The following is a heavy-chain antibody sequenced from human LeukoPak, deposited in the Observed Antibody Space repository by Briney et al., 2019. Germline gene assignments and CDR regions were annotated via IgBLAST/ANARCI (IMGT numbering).Heavy chain of an antibody. CDR3: AKAEGYDILTGLDY. CDR1: GFTFSSYA. Sequence: GGSLRLSCATSGFTFSSYAMSWVRQAPGKGLEWVSGIGASGGSTYYADSVKGRFTISRDNSKNTLYLQMNSLRTEDTAVYYCAKAEGYDILTGLDYWGQGTLVTASS. J-gene: IGHJ4*02. CDR2: IGASGGST. D-gene: IGHD3-9*01. V-gene: IGHV3-23*01.